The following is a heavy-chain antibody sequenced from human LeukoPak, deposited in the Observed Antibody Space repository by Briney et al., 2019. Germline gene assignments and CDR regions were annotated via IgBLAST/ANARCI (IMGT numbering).Heavy chain of an antibody. Sequence: SETLSLTCTVSGYSISSGYYWGWIRQPPGKGLEWIGSIYHSGSTYYNLSLKSRVTISVDTSKNQFSLKLSSVTAADTAVYYCARAGSGSQYYYYYYMDVWGKGTTVTVSS. J-gene: IGHJ6*03. V-gene: IGHV4-38-2*02. CDR1: GYSISSGYY. CDR3: ARAGSGSQYYYYYYMDV. D-gene: IGHD3-10*01. CDR2: IYHSGST.